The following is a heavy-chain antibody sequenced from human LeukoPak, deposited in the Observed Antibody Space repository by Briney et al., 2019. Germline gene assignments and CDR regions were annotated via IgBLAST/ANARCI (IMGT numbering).Heavy chain of an antibody. D-gene: IGHD5-12*01. Sequence: PGGSLRLSCAASGSTFSSYAMSWVRQAPGKGLEWVSAISGSGGSTYYADSVKGRFTISRDNSKNTLYLQMNSLRAEDTAVYYCAKGYSGYDGYFDYWGQGTLVTVSS. CDR2: ISGSGGST. CDR3: AKGYSGYDGYFDY. J-gene: IGHJ4*02. V-gene: IGHV3-23*01. CDR1: GSTFSSYA.